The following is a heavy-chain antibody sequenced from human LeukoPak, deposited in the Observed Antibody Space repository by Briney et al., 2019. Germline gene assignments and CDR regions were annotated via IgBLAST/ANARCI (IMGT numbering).Heavy chain of an antibody. CDR3: AREGGSGSYYNWPSDGDAFDI. D-gene: IGHD3-10*01. V-gene: IGHV3-7*01. CDR2: IKQDGSEK. Sequence: PGGSLRLSCAASGFTFSSYWMSWVRQAPGKGLEWVANIKQDGSEKYYVDSVKGRFTISRDNAKNSLYLQMNSLRAEDTAVYYCAREGGSGSYYNWPSDGDAFDIWGQGTMVTVSS. CDR1: GFTFSSYW. J-gene: IGHJ3*02.